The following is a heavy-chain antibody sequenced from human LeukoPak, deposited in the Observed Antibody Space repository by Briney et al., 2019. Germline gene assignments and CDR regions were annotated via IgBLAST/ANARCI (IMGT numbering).Heavy chain of an antibody. J-gene: IGHJ4*02. CDR2: INNDGSST. CDR1: GFTFGNNY. D-gene: IGHD3-16*01. Sequence: PGGSLRLSCAASGFTFGNNYMRWVRQGPGKGLVWVSRINNDGSSTNYADSVKGRFTISRDNAKNTLYLQMNSLRAEDTAVYYCARGYTYAHDYWGQGTLVTVSS. V-gene: IGHV3-74*01. CDR3: ARGYTYAHDY.